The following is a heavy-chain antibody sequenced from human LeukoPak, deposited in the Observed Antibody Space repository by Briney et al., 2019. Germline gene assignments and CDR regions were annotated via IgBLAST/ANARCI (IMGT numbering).Heavy chain of an antibody. J-gene: IGHJ4*02. CDR1: GFTFSSYS. V-gene: IGHV3-48*01. CDR2: ISSSSSTI. CDR3: AREGCSSTSCLGY. Sequence: GGSLRLSCAASGFTFSSYSMNWVRQAPGKGLEWVSYISSSSSTIYYADSVKGRFTISRDNAKNSLYLQMNSLRAEDTAVYYCAREGCSSTSCLGYWGQGALVTVSS. D-gene: IGHD2-2*01.